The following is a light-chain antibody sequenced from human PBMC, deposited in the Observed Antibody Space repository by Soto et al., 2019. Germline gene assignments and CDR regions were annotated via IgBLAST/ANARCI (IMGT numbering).Light chain of an antibody. Sequence: QSALTQPPSASGTPGQRFTISCSGSTSNIGRNSVYWYQQLPGTAPKLVMYGDVQRPSGVPDRFSGSKSGTSASLAISGLRSEDEADYYCQSYDSSLTNAVFGGGTQLTVL. CDR1: TSNIGRNS. CDR2: GDV. CDR3: QSYDSSLTNAV. J-gene: IGLJ2*01. V-gene: IGLV1-47*02.